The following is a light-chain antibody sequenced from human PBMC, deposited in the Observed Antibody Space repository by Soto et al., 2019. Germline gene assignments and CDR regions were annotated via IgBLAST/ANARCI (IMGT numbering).Light chain of an antibody. CDR1: QGISNY. CDR2: TSS. CDR3: PKHNSAQRT. Sequence: DVQMTQSPSCLSAAVGDRVTITCGASQGISNYLSWYQQKPGKVPNLLIYTSSTLQSGVPSRFSGSGSGTDFTLTISSLQPEDVATYHCPKHNSAQRTFGGGTKGDIX. V-gene: IGKV1-27*01. J-gene: IGKJ4*01.